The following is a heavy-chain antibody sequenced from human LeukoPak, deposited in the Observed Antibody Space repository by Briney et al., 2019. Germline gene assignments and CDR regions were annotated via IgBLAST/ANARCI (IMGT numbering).Heavy chain of an antibody. J-gene: IGHJ4*02. CDR2: ISYDGSNK. Sequence: PGRSLRLSCAASGFTFSSYGMHWVRQAPGKGLEWVAVISYDGSNKYYADSVKGRFTISRDNSKNTLYLQMNSLRAEDTAVYYCARGNYGGKHTSYYFDYWGQGTLVTVSS. CDR3: ARGNYGGKHTSYYFDY. CDR1: GFTFSSYG. D-gene: IGHD4-23*01. V-gene: IGHV3-30*03.